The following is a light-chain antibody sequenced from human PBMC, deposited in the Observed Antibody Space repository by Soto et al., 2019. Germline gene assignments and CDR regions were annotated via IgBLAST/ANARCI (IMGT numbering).Light chain of an antibody. Sequence: DTVMTQSPLSLPVTPGEPASISCRSSQSLLHANGYNYLDWYLQKPGQSPQLLIYLGSNRASGVPDRFSGSGSGTDFTLKISRVEVEDVGVYYCMQALQTPTFGGGTKVEIK. CDR3: MQALQTPT. CDR2: LGS. CDR1: QSLLHANGYNY. J-gene: IGKJ4*01. V-gene: IGKV2-28*01.